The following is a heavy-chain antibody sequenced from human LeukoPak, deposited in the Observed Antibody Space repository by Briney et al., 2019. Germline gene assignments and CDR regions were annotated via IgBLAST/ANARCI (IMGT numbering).Heavy chain of an antibody. V-gene: IGHV4-34*01. CDR2: INHSGST. CDR3: ARGSSYYDFWSGYPSLSYGMDV. D-gene: IGHD3-3*01. Sequence: SESLSLTCAVYGGSFSGYYWSWIRQPPGKGLEWIGEINHSGSTNYNPPLKSRVTISVDTSKNQFSLKLSSVTAADTAVYYCARGSSYYDFWSGYPSLSYGMDVWGQGTTVTVSS. J-gene: IGHJ6*02. CDR1: GGSFSGYY.